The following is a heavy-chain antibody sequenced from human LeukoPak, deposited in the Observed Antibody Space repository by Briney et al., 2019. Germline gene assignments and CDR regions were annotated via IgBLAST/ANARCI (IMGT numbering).Heavy chain of an antibody. CDR1: GSSISSSSYY. J-gene: IGHJ5*02. CDR3: ARAIAQGGFDP. D-gene: IGHD2-21*01. Sequence: PSETLSLTCTVSGSSISSSSYYWGWIRQPPGKGLEWIGSIYYSGSTYYNPSLKSRVTISVDTSKSQFSLKLSSVTAADTAVYYCARAIAQGGFDPWGQGTLVTVSS. V-gene: IGHV4-39*07. CDR2: IYYSGST.